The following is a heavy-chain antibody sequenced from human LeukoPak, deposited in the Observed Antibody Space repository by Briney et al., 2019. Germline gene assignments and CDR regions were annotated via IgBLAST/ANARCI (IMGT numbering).Heavy chain of an antibody. Sequence: PGGSLRLSCVASGFTFSSYWVSWVRQAPGMGLEWVANINRDGSEESYVDSVRGRFIISRDNAKNSLYLQMNSLKAEDTAVYYCARGWATIPDWGQGTLVTVSS. J-gene: IGHJ1*01. D-gene: IGHD5-24*01. CDR2: INRDGSEE. CDR3: ARGWATIPD. CDR1: GFTFSSYW. V-gene: IGHV3-7*01.